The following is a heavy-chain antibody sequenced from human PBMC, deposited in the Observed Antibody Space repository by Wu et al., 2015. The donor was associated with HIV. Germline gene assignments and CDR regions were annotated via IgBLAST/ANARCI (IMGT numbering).Heavy chain of an antibody. CDR2: IIPIFGTA. CDR1: GGTFSSYA. CDR3: ARRGNCSSTSCYDYYYYYMDV. D-gene: IGHD2-2*01. Sequence: QVQLVQSGAEVKKPGSSVKVSCKASGGTFSSYAISWVRQAPGQGLEWMGGIIPIFGTANYAQKFQGRVTITADESTSTAYMELSSLRSEDTAVYYCARRGNCSSTSCYDYYYYYMDVWGKRDHGHRLL. J-gene: IGHJ6*03. V-gene: IGHV1-69*12.